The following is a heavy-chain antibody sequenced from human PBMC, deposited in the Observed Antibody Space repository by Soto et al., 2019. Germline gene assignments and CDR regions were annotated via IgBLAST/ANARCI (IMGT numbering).Heavy chain of an antibody. CDR2: IYYSGST. V-gene: IGHV4-30-4*01. J-gene: IGHJ4*02. CDR3: ARGKKGVVVVPGVFDY. CDR1: GGSITSCDYY. D-gene: IGHD2-2*01. Sequence: QVQLQESGPGLVKPSQTLSLTCTVSGGSITSCDYYWSWIRQPPGKGLEWIGYIYYSGSTYYNPSLKSRVTISVDTSKNQLYLKLSSVTAADTAVYYCARGKKGVVVVPGVFDYWGQGTLVTVSS.